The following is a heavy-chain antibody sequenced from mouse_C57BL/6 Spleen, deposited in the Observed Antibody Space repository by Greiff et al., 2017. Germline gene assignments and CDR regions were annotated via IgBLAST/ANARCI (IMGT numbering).Heavy chain of an antibody. J-gene: IGHJ4*01. Sequence: EVHLVESGGGLVKPGGSLKLSCAASGFTFSDYGMHWVRQAPEKGLEWVAYISSGSSTIYYADTVKGRFTISRDSAKNTLFLQMTSLRSEDTAMYYCARNYGKENYAMDYWGQGTSVTVSS. D-gene: IGHD1-1*01. CDR1: GFTFSDYG. V-gene: IGHV5-17*01. CDR2: ISSGSSTI. CDR3: ARNYGKENYAMDY.